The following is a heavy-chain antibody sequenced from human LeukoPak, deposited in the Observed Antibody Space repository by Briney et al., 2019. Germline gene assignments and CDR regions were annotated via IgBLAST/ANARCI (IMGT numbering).Heavy chain of an antibody. CDR1: GYTFTSYA. J-gene: IGHJ5*02. D-gene: IGHD1-26*01. V-gene: IGHV1-3*01. CDR3: VRDPIVGATTWFDP. CDR2: INAGNGNT. Sequence: ASVKVSCKASGYTFTSYAMHWVRQAPGQRLEWMGWINAGNGNTKYSQKFQGRVTITRDTSASTAYMELSSLRSEDTAVYYCVRDPIVGATTWFDPWGQGTLVTVSS.